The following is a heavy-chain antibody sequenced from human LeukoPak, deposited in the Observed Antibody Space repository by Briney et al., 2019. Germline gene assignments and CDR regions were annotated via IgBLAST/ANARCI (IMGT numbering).Heavy chain of an antibody. V-gene: IGHV3-30*18. CDR3: AKSGGDDYVSLEPVSFDY. Sequence: GRSLRLSCAASGFTFSTYGMHWVRQAPGEGLEWVAVISYDGSKEYCADSVKGRFAISRDNSKNTLYLQMNSLRPEDTALYYCAKSGGDDYVSLEPVSFDYWGQGTLVTVSS. CDR2: ISYDGSKE. D-gene: IGHD3-16*01. CDR1: GFTFSTYG. J-gene: IGHJ4*02.